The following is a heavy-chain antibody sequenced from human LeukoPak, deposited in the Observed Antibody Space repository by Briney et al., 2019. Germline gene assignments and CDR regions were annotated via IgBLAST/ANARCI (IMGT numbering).Heavy chain of an antibody. CDR3: ARDLARGHFDWLPSNWFDP. D-gene: IGHD3-9*01. CDR2: INPSGGST. J-gene: IGHJ5*02. V-gene: IGHV1-46*01. Sequence: ASVKVSCKASGYTFTSYYMHWVRQAPGQGLEWMGIINPSGGSTSYAQKFQGRVTMTRDTSTSTVYMELSSLRSEDTAVYYCARDLARGHFDWLPSNWFDPWGQGTLVTVSS. CDR1: GYTFTSYY.